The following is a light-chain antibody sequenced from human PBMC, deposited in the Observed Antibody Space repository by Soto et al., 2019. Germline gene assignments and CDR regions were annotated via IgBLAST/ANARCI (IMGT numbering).Light chain of an antibody. V-gene: IGKV1-5*03. CDR1: QSISYW. CDR3: QQYRTYRT. Sequence: DIQMTQSPSTLSASVGDRVTITCRASQSISYWLAWYQQKPGKAPKLLIYKASTLQTGVPSRFSGSGSGKEFTITISDLQPDDFATYYCQQYRTYRTFGQGTKVESK. J-gene: IGKJ1*01. CDR2: KAS.